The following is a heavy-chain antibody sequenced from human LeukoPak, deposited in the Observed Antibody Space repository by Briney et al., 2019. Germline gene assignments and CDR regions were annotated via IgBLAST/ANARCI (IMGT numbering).Heavy chain of an antibody. V-gene: IGHV3-23*01. Sequence: GGSLRLSCAASGFTFSDAWMTWVRQAPGKGLEWVSAISGNGYNTYYADSVKGRFTISRDNSKNTLFLQMNSLRAEDAAVYYCAKDPALVTMVRGVMNYWGQGTLVTVSS. CDR3: AKDPALVTMVRGVMNY. CDR1: GFTFSDAW. J-gene: IGHJ4*02. D-gene: IGHD3-10*01. CDR2: ISGNGYNT.